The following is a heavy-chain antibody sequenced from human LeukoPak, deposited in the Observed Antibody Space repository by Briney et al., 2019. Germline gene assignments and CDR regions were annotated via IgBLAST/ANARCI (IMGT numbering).Heavy chain of an antibody. Sequence: PGGSLRLPCAASGFTFSNYWMTWVRQAPGKGLEWVANIKQDGIEEYYVDSVKGRFTISRDNAKNSPFLQMDSLSAEDTAVYYCARITTRYFDYWGQGTLVTVSS. D-gene: IGHD1-1*01. V-gene: IGHV3-7*05. CDR3: ARITTRYFDY. CDR1: GFTFSNYW. J-gene: IGHJ4*02. CDR2: IKQDGIEE.